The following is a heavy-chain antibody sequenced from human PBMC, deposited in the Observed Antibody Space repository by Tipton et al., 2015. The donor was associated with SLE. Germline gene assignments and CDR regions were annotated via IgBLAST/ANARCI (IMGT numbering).Heavy chain of an antibody. D-gene: IGHD3-10*01. J-gene: IGHJ6*02. V-gene: IGHV4-59*01. CDR3: ARDSRITMVRGVLHGMDV. CDR2: IYYSGST. Sequence: TLSLTCTVSGGSISSYYWSWIRQPPGKGLEWIGYIYYSGSTNYNPSLKSRVTISVDTSKNQFSLKLSSVTAADTAVYYCARDSRITMVRGVLHGMDVWGQGTTVTVPS. CDR1: GGSISSYY.